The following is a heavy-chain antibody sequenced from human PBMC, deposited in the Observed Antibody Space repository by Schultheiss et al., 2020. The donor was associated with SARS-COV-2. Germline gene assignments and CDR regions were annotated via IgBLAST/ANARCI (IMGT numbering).Heavy chain of an antibody. D-gene: IGHD3-3*01. CDR1: GFSFRDAW. CDR2: IKSKTDGGTT. V-gene: IGHV3-15*01. Sequence: GGSLRLSCAASGFSFRDAWMSWVRQAPGKGLEWVGRIKSKTDGGTTDYAAPVKGRFTISRDDSKNTLYLQMNSLRAEDTAVYYCARDRYVTISLDVWGQGTTVTVSS. CDR3: ARDRYVTISLDV. J-gene: IGHJ6*02.